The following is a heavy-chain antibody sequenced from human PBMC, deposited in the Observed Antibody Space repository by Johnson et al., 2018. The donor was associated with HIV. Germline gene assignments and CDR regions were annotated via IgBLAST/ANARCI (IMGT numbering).Heavy chain of an antibody. CDR3: AKAPALDSIQGAFDI. D-gene: IGHD2-2*02. CDR2: ISYDGSNK. V-gene: IGHV3-30*18. Sequence: QVQLVESGGGVVQPGRSLRLSCAASGFTFSSYGIHWVRQAPGKGLEWVAVISYDGSNKDYADSVKGRFTISRDNSKNTMYLQMNSLRAEDTAVYYCAKAPALDSIQGAFDIWGQGTMVTVSS. CDR1: GFTFSSYG. J-gene: IGHJ3*02.